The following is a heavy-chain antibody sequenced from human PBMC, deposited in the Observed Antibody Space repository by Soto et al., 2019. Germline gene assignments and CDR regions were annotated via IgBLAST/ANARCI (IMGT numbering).Heavy chain of an antibody. J-gene: IGHJ4*02. CDR3: AKARTYYDFWSGYFDF. CDR2: TSYDGSNK. CDR1: VFTFSNNG. V-gene: IGHV3-30*18. Sequence: GGSLRLSCAAYVFTFSNNGMHWVRQAPGKGLEWGAVTSYDGSNKYYADSVKGRFTISRDNSKNTVYLQMNSLRAEDTAVYYCAKARTYYDFWSGYFDFWGQGPQVTVSS. D-gene: IGHD3-3*01.